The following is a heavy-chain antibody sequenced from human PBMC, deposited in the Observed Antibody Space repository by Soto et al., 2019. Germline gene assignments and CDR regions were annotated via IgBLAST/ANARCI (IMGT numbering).Heavy chain of an antibody. Sequence: SVKVSCKASGGTFSSYAISSVRQAPGQGLEWMGGIIPIFGTANYAQKFQGRVTITADESTSTAYMELSSLRSEDTAVYYCARLSYSSSHQDYYYGMDVWGQGTTVTVS. J-gene: IGHJ6*02. V-gene: IGHV1-69*13. D-gene: IGHD6-6*01. CDR1: GGTFSSYA. CDR2: IIPIFGTA. CDR3: ARLSYSSSHQDYYYGMDV.